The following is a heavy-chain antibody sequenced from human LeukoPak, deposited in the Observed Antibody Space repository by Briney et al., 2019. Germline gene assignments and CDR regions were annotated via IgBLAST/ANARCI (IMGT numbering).Heavy chain of an antibody. CDR3: ARVRNSGFRYVDS. J-gene: IGHJ4*02. V-gene: IGHV1-18*01. CDR1: GYTFTNYA. CDR2: ISAYNGNT. Sequence: ASVKVSCKASGYTFTNYAISWVRQAPGQGLEWVGWISAYNGNTNYAQKLQGRVTVTTDTSTSTVYMDLRSLRSDDTAVYYCARVRNSGFRYVDSWGQGTLVTVSS. D-gene: IGHD5-12*01.